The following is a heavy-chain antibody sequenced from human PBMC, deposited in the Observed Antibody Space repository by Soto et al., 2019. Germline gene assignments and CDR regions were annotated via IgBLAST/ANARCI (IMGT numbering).Heavy chain of an antibody. CDR3: ARQGSDYYYGMDV. D-gene: IGHD6-25*01. J-gene: IGHJ6*02. CDR1: GYSFTSYW. V-gene: IGHV5-51*01. Sequence: GESMKISWKGFGYSFTSYWSAWVRQMPGKGPEWMGIIYPGDSDTRYSPSFQGQVTFSADESISTAYVQWSSLKASDIAKYYCARQGSDYYYGMDVWGQGTTVTVSS. CDR2: IYPGDSDT.